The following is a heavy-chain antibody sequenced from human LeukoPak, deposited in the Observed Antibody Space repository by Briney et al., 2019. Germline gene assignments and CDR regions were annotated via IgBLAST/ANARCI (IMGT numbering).Heavy chain of an antibody. CDR1: GFTFSSYS. CDR2: ISYDGSNK. V-gene: IGHV3-30*18. CDR3: AKDTDTAMVNNYFDY. Sequence: GRSLRLSCAASGFTFSSYSMHWVRQAPGKGLEWVAVISYDGSNKYYADSVKGRFTISRDNSKNTLYLQMNSLRAEDTAVYYCAKDTDTAMVNNYFDYWGQGTLVTVSS. J-gene: IGHJ4*02. D-gene: IGHD5-18*01.